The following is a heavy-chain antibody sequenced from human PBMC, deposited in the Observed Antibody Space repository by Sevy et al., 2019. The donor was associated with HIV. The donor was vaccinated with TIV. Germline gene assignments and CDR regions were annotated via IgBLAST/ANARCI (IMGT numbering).Heavy chain of an antibody. CDR2: ISSGSGSI. V-gene: IGHV3-48*01. CDR1: GFTFSSYS. J-gene: IGHJ4*02. D-gene: IGHD4-4*01. CDR3: TRKRELTTLDY. Sequence: GSLRLSCTASGFTFSSYSMNWVRQAPGKGLEWVSYISSGSGSIFYADSVKGRFTISRDNAKNSLYLQMNSLRAEDTAVYYCTRKRELTTLDYWGQGTLVTVSS.